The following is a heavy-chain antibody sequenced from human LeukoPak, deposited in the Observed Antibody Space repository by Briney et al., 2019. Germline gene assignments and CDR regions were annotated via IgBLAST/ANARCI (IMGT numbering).Heavy chain of an antibody. J-gene: IGHJ6*04. CDR2: ISSSGSTI. V-gene: IGHV3-48*03. CDR3: AELGITMIGGV. Sequence: GGSLRHSCVASGFTISCYWVTWVRQAPGKGLEWVSYISSSGSTIYYAASVKGRFTISRDNAKNSLYLQMNSLRAEDTAVYYCAELGITMIGGVWGKGTTVTVSS. D-gene: IGHD3-10*02. CDR1: GFTISCYW.